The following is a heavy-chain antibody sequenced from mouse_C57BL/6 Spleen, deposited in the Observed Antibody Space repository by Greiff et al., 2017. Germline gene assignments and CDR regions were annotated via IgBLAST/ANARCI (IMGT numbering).Heavy chain of an antibody. D-gene: IGHD2-5*01. Sequence: VQLQQSGAELVRPGASVKLSCKASGFNIKDYYIHWVKQRPEQGLEWIGRIDPEDDDTEYAQKFKGKATMTADTSSNTAYLQLSSLPSEDTAVDYGTTGYSNYGVDYWGQGTTLTVSS. V-gene: IGHV14-1*01. CDR2: IDPEDDDT. CDR1: GFNIKDYY. J-gene: IGHJ2*01. CDR3: TTGYSNYGVDY.